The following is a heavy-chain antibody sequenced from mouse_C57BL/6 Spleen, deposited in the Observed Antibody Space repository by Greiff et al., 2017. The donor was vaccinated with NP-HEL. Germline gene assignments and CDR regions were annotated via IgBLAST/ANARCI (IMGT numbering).Heavy chain of an antibody. CDR1: GYTFTSYW. D-gene: IGHD1-1*01. CDR2: IYPGSGST. V-gene: IGHV1-55*01. Sequence: VKLQQPGAELVKPGASVKMSCKASGYTFTSYWITWVKQRPGQGLEWIGDIYPGSGSTNYNEKFKSKATLTVDTSSSTAYMQLSSLTSEDSAVYYCARPLLYYYAMDYWGQGTSVTVSS. CDR3: ARPLLYYYAMDY. J-gene: IGHJ4*01.